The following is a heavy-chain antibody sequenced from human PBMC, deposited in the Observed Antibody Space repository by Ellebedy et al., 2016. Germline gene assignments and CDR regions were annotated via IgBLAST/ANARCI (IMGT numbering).Heavy chain of an antibody. Sequence: GGSLRLSXAGTGFTFSTFAMTWVRQAPGKGLEWVSGISGTGRNIYYADSVKGRFTISKDDSKSTLYLQMNTLTAEDSAMYYCVKRSLIRGQPDDWGQGTLVTVSS. J-gene: IGHJ4*02. CDR1: GFTFSTFA. D-gene: IGHD2-15*01. CDR3: VKRSLIRGQPDD. CDR2: ISGTGRNI. V-gene: IGHV3-23*01.